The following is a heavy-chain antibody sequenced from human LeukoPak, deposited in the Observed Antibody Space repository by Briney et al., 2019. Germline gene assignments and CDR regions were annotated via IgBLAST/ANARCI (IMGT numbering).Heavy chain of an antibody. CDR3: TILRFWSGYPYYFNY. Sequence: GESLKISCKGSGYSFTSYWSGWARQMPGKGLEWMGIIYPGDSDTRYSPSFQGQVTISADKSISTAYLQWSSLKASDAAMYYCTILRFWSGYPYYFNYWGQGTLVTVSS. CDR2: IYPGDSDT. D-gene: IGHD3-3*01. CDR1: GYSFTSYW. J-gene: IGHJ4*02. V-gene: IGHV5-51*01.